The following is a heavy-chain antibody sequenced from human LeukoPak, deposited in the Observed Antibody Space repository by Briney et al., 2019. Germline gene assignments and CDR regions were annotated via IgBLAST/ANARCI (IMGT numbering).Heavy chain of an antibody. Sequence: GGSLRLSCAASGFTFSSYAMSWVRQDPGKGLVWVSGINHDGRRTFYADSVKGRFTISRDNAKKTVYLQMNSLRVEDTSVYYCASVFDYWGPGSLVTVSS. CDR2: INHDGRRT. CDR3: ASVFDY. V-gene: IGHV3-74*01. J-gene: IGHJ4*02. CDR1: GFTFSSYA.